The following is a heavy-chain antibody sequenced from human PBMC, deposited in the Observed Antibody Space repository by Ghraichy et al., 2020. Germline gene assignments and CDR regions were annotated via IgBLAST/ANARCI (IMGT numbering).Heavy chain of an antibody. Sequence: GGSLRLSCAASGFTFASYAMTWVRQAPGKGLEWVSAISTSGGTKYYADSVKGRFIVSRDNSKKTLHLEMDSLRTDDTAVYYCAKNCVSVTAPFDSWGQGALVTVSS. CDR1: GFTFASYA. CDR3: AKNCVSVTAPFDS. CDR2: ISTSGGTK. J-gene: IGHJ4*02. V-gene: IGHV3-23*01. D-gene: IGHD2-21*02.